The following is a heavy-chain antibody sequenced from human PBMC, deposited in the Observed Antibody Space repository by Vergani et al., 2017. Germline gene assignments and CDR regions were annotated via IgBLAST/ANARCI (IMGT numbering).Heavy chain of an antibody. J-gene: IGHJ4*02. D-gene: IGHD3-10*01. CDR1: GGSFSGYY. V-gene: IGHV4-34*01. CDR2: INHSGST. CDR3: ARRLWFGESYFDY. Sequence: QVQLQQWGAGLLKPSETLSLTCAVYGGSFSGYYWSWIRPPPGKGLEWIGEINHSGSTNYNPSLKSRVTISVDTSKNQFSLKLSSVTAADTAVYYCARRLWFGESYFDYWGQGTLVTVSS.